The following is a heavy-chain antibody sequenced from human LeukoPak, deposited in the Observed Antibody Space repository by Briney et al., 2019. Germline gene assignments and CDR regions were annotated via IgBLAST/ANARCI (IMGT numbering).Heavy chain of an antibody. J-gene: IGHJ4*02. D-gene: IGHD6-19*01. Sequence: GSLRLSCAASGFTVSHYYMTWVRQAPGKGLECVSVIYSGGSTYSADSVKGRFTISRDNSKNTLYLQMNSLRAEDTAVYYCAKVSQWLVFDYWGQGTLVTVSS. CDR1: GFTVSHYY. CDR2: IYSGGST. CDR3: AKVSQWLVFDY. V-gene: IGHV3-53*01.